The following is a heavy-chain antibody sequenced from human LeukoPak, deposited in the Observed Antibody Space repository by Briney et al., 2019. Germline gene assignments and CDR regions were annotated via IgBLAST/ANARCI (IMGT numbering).Heavy chain of an antibody. CDR1: GDSISTYY. V-gene: IGHV4-4*07. J-gene: IGHJ4*01. D-gene: IGHD6-19*01. CDR2: IHTSGST. CDR3: AGRGLSTGWTFDY. Sequence: TPSETLSLTCSVSGDSISTYYWSWIRQPAGKGLEWIAQIHTSGSTNFNPSLKSRVNISMDTPNNQLSLMMSAVTAADTAIYYCAGRGLSTGWTFDYWGHGTLVTVSS.